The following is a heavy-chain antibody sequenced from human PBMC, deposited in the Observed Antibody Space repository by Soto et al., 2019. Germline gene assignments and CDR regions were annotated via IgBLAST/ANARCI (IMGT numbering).Heavy chain of an antibody. Sequence: GGSLRLSCAASGFTFSDYYMGWVRQAPGKGLEWVAYISQSSTAIYNADSVRGRFIISRDNAESSLYLQMNSLTAEDTAMYNCARWSSAFDYWGQGTLVTVSS. CDR1: GFTFSDYY. J-gene: IGHJ4*02. V-gene: IGHV3-11*01. CDR2: ISQSSTAI. CDR3: ARWSSAFDY.